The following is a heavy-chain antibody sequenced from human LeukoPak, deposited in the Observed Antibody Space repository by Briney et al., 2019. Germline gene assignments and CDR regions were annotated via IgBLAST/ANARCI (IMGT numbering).Heavy chain of an antibody. D-gene: IGHD5-12*01. V-gene: IGHV1-46*01. CDR3: ARENKDSGPRGDGMDV. CDR2: INPSGGST. Sequence: GAPVKVSCKASGYTFTSYYMHWVRQAPGQGLEWMGIINPSGGSTSYAQKFQGRVTMTRDTSTSTVYMELSSLRSEDTAVYYCARENKDSGPRGDGMDVWGQGTTVTVSS. J-gene: IGHJ6*02. CDR1: GYTFTSYY.